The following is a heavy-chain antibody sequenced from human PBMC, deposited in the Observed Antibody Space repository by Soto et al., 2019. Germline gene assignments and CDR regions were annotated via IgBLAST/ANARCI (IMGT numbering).Heavy chain of an antibody. CDR2: ISYDGSNK. Sequence: PGGSLRLSCAASGFTFSSYAMHWVRQAPGKGLEWVAVISYDGSNKYYADSVKGRFTISRDNSKNTLYLQMNSLRAEDTAVYYCAKAISGYNAPLDYWGQGTRVTVSS. CDR1: GFTFSSYA. D-gene: IGHD1-20*01. CDR3: AKAISGYNAPLDY. V-gene: IGHV3-30-3*01. J-gene: IGHJ4*02.